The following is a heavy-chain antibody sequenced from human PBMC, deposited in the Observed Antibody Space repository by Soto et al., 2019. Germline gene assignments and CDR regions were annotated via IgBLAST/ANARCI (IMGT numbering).Heavy chain of an antibody. CDR1: GFTFSSYA. D-gene: IGHD2-15*01. CDR2: VSIGGST. V-gene: IGHV3-23*01. CDR3: AKHRGAGGHFDY. Sequence: DVQLLESEGGLVQPEGSLRLSCAASGFTFSSYAMGWVRQGPGKGLEWVAVVSIGGSTHYADSVRGRFTISRDNSKNTLSLQMNSLTAEDTAVYFCAKHRGAGGHFDYRGQGALVTVSS. J-gene: IGHJ4*02.